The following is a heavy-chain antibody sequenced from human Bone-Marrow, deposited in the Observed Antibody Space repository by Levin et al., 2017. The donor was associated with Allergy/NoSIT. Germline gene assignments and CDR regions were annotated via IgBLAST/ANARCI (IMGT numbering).Heavy chain of an antibody. CDR1: GFTFSRYA. V-gene: IGHV3-23*01. J-gene: IGHJ4*02. CDR3: AREDNWNYDY. Sequence: GGSLRLSCAASGFTFSRYAMAWVRQAPGQGLEWVSGMSGSGGRTVYAASVKGRFTISRDNSKNIMYLQMNSLRVEDTALYYCAREDNWNYDYWGQGTLVTVSS. D-gene: IGHD1-7*01. CDR2: MSGSGGRT.